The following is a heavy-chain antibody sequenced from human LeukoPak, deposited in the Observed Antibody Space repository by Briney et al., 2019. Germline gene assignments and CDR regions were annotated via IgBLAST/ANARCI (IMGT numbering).Heavy chain of an antibody. V-gene: IGHV3-21*01. CDR1: GFTFSSYS. J-gene: IGHJ6*04. CDR3: ARDLGRGVWDV. Sequence: PGVSLRLSCAASGFTFSSYSMNWVRQAPGKGLEWVSSISSSSSYIYYADSVKGRFTISRDNAKNSLYLQMNSLRAEDTAVYYCARDLGRGVWDVWGKGTTVTVSS. D-gene: IGHD3-10*01. CDR2: ISSSSSYI.